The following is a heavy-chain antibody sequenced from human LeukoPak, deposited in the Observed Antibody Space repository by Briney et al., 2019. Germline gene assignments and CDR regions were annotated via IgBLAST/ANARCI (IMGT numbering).Heavy chain of an antibody. Sequence: SETLSLTCAVYGGSFSGYYWSWIRQPPGKGLEWIGEINHSGSTNYSPSLKTRVTISLDTSKNQFSLKVTSVTAADTAVYYCARSGYSFGTGYFFDYWGQGNLVTVSS. CDR1: GGSFSGYY. J-gene: IGHJ4*02. V-gene: IGHV4-34*01. D-gene: IGHD5-18*01. CDR3: ARSGYSFGTGYFFDY. CDR2: INHSGST.